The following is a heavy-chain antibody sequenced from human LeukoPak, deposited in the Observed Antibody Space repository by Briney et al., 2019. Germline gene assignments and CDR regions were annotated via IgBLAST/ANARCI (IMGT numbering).Heavy chain of an antibody. J-gene: IGHJ4*02. D-gene: IGHD6-6*01. CDR2: ISTVSTYT. CDR3: ARDQRVTGRPDIDY. Sequence: PGGSLRLSCATSGFTFTDYSMTWVRQAPGKGLEWVSSISTVSTYTFYSDSVKGRFTISRDNAKNTLYLQMNNLRAEDTAMYYCARDQRVTGRPDIDYWGQGTLVIVSS. V-gene: IGHV3-21*01. CDR1: GFTFTDYS.